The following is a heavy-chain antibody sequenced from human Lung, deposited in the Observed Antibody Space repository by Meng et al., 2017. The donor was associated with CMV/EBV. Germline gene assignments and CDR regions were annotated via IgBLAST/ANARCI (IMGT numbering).Heavy chain of an antibody. CDR2: INPNSGGT. V-gene: IGHV1-2*02. Sequence: ASVKVSCKASGYNFTGYYIHWVRQAPGQGLEWMGWINPNSGGTNYAQKFQGRITMTGDTSITTAYMELSRLRSDDMAVYHCARVKRYCTGGTCSSTGYYGMDVWGQGNXVHVAS. D-gene: IGHD2-15*01. CDR1: GYNFTGYY. CDR3: ARVKRYCTGGTCSSTGYYGMDV. J-gene: IGHJ6*02.